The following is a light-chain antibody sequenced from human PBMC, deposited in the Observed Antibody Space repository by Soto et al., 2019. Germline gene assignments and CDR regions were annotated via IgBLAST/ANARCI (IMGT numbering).Light chain of an antibody. Sequence: EVVMTQSPATLSVSPGERATLSCRASQSVSSNLAWYQQKPGQAPRLLIYGASTRATGIPARFSGSGSGTEFTLTIRSLQSEDFAVYCCQQYNNWPPKRTFGGGTKVDIK. CDR3: QQYNNWPPKRT. CDR2: GAS. J-gene: IGKJ4*01. CDR1: QSVSSN. V-gene: IGKV3-15*01.